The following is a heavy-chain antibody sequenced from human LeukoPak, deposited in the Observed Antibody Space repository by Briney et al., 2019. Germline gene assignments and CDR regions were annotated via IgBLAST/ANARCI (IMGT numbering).Heavy chain of an antibody. CDR3: ARDGSSGYYRKYYFDY. CDR1: GGTFSSYA. D-gene: IGHD3-22*01. Sequence: ASVKVSCKASGGTFSSYAISWVRQAPGQGLEWMGGIIPIFGTANYAQKFQGRVTITADESTSTAYMELSSLRSEDTAAYYCARDGSSGYYRKYYFDYWGQGTLVTVSS. V-gene: IGHV1-69*13. CDR2: IIPIFGTA. J-gene: IGHJ4*02.